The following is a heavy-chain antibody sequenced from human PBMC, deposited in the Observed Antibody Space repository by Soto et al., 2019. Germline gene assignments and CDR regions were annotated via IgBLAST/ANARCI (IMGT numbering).Heavy chain of an antibody. Sequence: QVQLVQSGAEVKKPGSSVKVSCKASGGTFSSYAISWVRQAPGQGLEWMGGIIPISDTTNYAQKFQGRVTITAGESTSTAYMELSRLRSDDTAVDYCARSQGSSTSLEIYYYYYYGMDVWGQGTTVTVSS. J-gene: IGHJ6*02. D-gene: IGHD2-2*01. CDR1: GGTFSSYA. CDR2: IIPISDTT. V-gene: IGHV1-69*01. CDR3: ARSQGSSTSLEIYYYYYYGMDV.